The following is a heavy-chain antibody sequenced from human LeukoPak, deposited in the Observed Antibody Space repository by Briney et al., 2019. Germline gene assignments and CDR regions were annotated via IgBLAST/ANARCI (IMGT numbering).Heavy chain of an antibody. CDR1: GYTFTSYA. CDR2: ISAYNGNT. CDR3: ARGRLRYLDWTRAYSDY. V-gene: IGHV1-18*01. J-gene: IGHJ4*02. Sequence: ASVKVSCKASGYTFTSYAMNWVRQAPGQGLEWMGWISAYNGNTIYAQTLQDRLTMTTDTSTSTAYMELRSLRSDDTAVYYCARGRLRYLDWTRAYSDYWGQGTLVTVSS. D-gene: IGHD3-9*01.